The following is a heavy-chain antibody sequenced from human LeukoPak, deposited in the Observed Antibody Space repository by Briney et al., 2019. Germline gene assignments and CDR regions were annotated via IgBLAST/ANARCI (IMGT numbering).Heavy chain of an antibody. Sequence: PSETLSLTCAVSGAPISSNNWWWSWVRQPPGKGLEWIGEIYHSGSTNYNPSLKSRVTMSVDKSKNQFSLKLSSVTAADTAVYYCAREDGYNYYFDYWGQGTLVIVSS. CDR2: IYHSGST. D-gene: IGHD5-24*01. CDR3: AREDGYNYYFDY. V-gene: IGHV4-4*02. J-gene: IGHJ4*02. CDR1: GAPISSNNW.